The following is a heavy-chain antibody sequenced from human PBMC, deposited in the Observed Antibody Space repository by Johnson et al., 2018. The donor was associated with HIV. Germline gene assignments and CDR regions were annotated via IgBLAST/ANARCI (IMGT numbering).Heavy chain of an antibody. CDR2: IYSGGST. V-gene: IGHV3-66*01. CDR3: ARVVRGSNGWRGAFDI. J-gene: IGHJ3*02. D-gene: IGHD6-19*01. Sequence: VQLVESGGGVVQPGGSQRLSCAASGFTVSSNYMSWVRQAPGKGLEWVSVIYSGGSTYYADSVKGRFTISRDNSKNTLYLQMNSLRAEDTAFYYCARVVRGSNGWRGAFDIWGQGTKVTVAS. CDR1: GFTVSSNY.